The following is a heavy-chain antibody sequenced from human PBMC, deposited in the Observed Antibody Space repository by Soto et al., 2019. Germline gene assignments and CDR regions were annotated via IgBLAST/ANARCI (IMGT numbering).Heavy chain of an antibody. CDR1: GYTFTSYA. V-gene: IGHV1-3*01. Sequence: GASVKVSCKASGYTFTSYAMHWVRQAPGQRLEWMGWINAGNGNTKYSQKFQGRVTITRDTSASTAYMELSSLRSEDTAVYYCARSRGYSSGWSNNWFDPWGQGTLVTVSS. CDR2: INAGNGNT. J-gene: IGHJ5*02. D-gene: IGHD6-19*01. CDR3: ARSRGYSSGWSNNWFDP.